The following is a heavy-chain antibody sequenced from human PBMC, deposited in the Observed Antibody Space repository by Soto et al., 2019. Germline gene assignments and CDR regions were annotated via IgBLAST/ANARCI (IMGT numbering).Heavy chain of an antibody. J-gene: IGHJ5*02. CDR2: IYYSGNT. Sequence: SETMSLTCTVAGGYISSYYWSWIRQTPGKGLEWIGYIYYSGNTNYNPSLKSRVTISLDTSKNQFSLKLSSVTAADTAVYYCARLRYHCSGGSCYPDWFDPWGQGTLVTVSS. V-gene: IGHV4-59*08. D-gene: IGHD2-15*01. CDR3: ARLRYHCSGGSCYPDWFDP. CDR1: GGYISSYY.